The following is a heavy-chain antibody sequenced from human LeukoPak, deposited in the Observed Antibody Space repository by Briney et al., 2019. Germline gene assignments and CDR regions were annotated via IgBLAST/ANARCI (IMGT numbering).Heavy chain of an antibody. CDR3: ARHSSTMVRGVTNDY. CDR2: INPSGGST. J-gene: IGHJ4*02. D-gene: IGHD3-10*01. V-gene: IGHV1-46*01. Sequence: ASVKVSCKASGYIFTSYFMHWVRQAPGQGLEWMGLINPSGGSTRYAQKFQGRITMTRDMSTSTVYMELSSLRSEDTAVYYCARHSSTMVRGVTNDYWGQGTLVTVSS. CDR1: GYIFTSYF.